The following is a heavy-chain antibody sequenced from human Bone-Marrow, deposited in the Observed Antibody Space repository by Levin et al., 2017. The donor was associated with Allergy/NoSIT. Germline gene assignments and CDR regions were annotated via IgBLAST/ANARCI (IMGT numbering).Heavy chain of an antibody. CDR2: IWYDGSNE. V-gene: IGHV3-33*01. D-gene: IGHD5-18*01. Sequence: QPGGSLRLSCAASGFTFSSYNMHWVRQPPGKGLEWVALIWYDGSNEYYGDSVKGRFTISRDNSKNTLYLQMNGLRADDTAVYYCARELSGFSFDYWGQGTLVTVSS. J-gene: IGHJ4*02. CDR3: ARELSGFSFDY. CDR1: GFTFSSYN.